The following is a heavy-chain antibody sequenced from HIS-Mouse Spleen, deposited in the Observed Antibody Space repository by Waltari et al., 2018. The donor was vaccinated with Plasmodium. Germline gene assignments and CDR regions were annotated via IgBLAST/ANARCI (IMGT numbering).Heavy chain of an antibody. Sequence: QVQLVESGGGVVQPGRSLRPSCAASGFTFSRYGMHWVRQAPGKGLEWVAVISYDGSNKYYADSVKGRFTISRDNSKNTLYLQMNSLRAEDTAVYYCAKDRRSSSWYVDYWGQGTLVTVSS. CDR2: ISYDGSNK. V-gene: IGHV3-30*18. J-gene: IGHJ4*02. D-gene: IGHD6-13*01. CDR3: AKDRRSSSWYVDY. CDR1: GFTFSRYG.